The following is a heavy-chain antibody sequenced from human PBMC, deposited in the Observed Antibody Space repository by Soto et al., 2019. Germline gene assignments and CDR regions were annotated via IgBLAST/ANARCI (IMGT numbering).Heavy chain of an antibody. CDR1: GFTFSNAW. V-gene: IGHV3-15*01. CDR3: TTDVIVGTHYDYIWGSYRYTGYDY. D-gene: IGHD3-16*02. CDR2: IKSKTDGGTT. Sequence: PGGSLRLSCAASGFTFSNAWMSWVRQAPGKGLEWVGRIKSKTDGGTTDYAAPVKGRFTISRDDSKNTLYLQMNSLKTEDTAVYYCTTDVIVGTHYDYIWGSYRYTGYDYWGQGTLVTVSS. J-gene: IGHJ4*02.